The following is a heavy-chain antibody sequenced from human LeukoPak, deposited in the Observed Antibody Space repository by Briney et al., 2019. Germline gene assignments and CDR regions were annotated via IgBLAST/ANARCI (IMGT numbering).Heavy chain of an antibody. J-gene: IGHJ4*02. CDR3: VPEYYDSSGYSQFDY. Sequence: GGSVRLSCAASGFAFSSYGMHWVRQAPGKGLEWVAVIWYDGSNKYYADSVKGRFTISRDNSKNTLYLQMNSLRAEDTAVYYCVPEYYDSSGYSQFDYWGQGTLVIVSS. CDR2: IWYDGSNK. D-gene: IGHD3-22*01. V-gene: IGHV3-33*01. CDR1: GFAFSSYG.